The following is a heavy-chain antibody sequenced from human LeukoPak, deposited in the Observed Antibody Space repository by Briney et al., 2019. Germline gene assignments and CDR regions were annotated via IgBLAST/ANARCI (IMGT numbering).Heavy chain of an antibody. D-gene: IGHD3-22*01. V-gene: IGHV4-34*01. CDR2: INHSGST. J-gene: IGHJ5*02. CDR1: GGSFSGYY. CDR3: ARVGIYYDTSGYSWPHWFDP. Sequence: SETLSLTCAVYGGSFSGYYWSWIRQPPGKGLEWIGEINHSGSTNYNPSLKSRVTISLDTSKNQFFLKLGSVTAADTAVYYCARVGIYYDTSGYSWPHWFDPWGQGTLVTVSS.